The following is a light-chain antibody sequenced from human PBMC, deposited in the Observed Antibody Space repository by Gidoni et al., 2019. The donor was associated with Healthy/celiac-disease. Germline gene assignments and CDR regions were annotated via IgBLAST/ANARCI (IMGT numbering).Light chain of an antibody. CDR1: SSDVGGYNY. CDR2: EVS. CDR3: SSYAGSNNVV. J-gene: IGLJ2*01. V-gene: IGLV2-8*01. Sequence: QSALTQPPSATGSPGQSVTISCTGTSSDVGGYNYVSWYHQHPGKAHKLLIYEVSKRPSGVPDRFSGSKSGNTASLTVSGLQAEDEADYYCSSYAGSNNVVFGGGTKLTVL.